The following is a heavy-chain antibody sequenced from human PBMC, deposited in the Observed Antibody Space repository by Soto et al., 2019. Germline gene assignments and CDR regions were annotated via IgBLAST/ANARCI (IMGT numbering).Heavy chain of an antibody. J-gene: IGHJ4*03. Sequence: DVQLVESGGGLVQPGGSLRLSCAASQLTFSTYAMNWVRQAPGKGLQWVSSISGSGSTSYYTDSVRGRFTISRDNSKNTLYLQMDSLIAEDTAIYFCAKDGGGGIAAAGVFDYWGHWTLVTVSS. CDR1: QLTFSTYA. D-gene: IGHD6-13*01. CDR3: AKDGGGGIAAAGVFDY. V-gene: IGHV3-23*04. CDR2: ISGSGSTS.